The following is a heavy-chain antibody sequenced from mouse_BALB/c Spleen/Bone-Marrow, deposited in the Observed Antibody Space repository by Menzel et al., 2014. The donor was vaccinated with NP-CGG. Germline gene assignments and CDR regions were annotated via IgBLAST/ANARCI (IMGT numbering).Heavy chain of an antibody. CDR1: GFSLTTYG. Sequence: VKLVESGPGLLQPSQSLSITCTVSGFSLTTYGVHWVRQSPGKNLEWLGVIWNDGSIDYNAGFRFRLSISKDNSKSQIYLTMNSLQANDTAIYYCDRNEGPSCTYWRQATLVTVSS. CDR2: IWNDGSI. V-gene: IGHV2-2*02. CDR3: DRNEGPSCTY. J-gene: IGHJ3*01.